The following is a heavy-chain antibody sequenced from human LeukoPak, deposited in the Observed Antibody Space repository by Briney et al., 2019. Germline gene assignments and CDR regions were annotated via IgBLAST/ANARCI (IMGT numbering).Heavy chain of an antibody. CDR2: ISHSGST. D-gene: IGHD5-18*01. J-gene: IGHJ5*02. V-gene: IGHV4-34*01. CDR1: GGSFSDYY. CDR3: ARGVYNYGGHNWFDP. Sequence: SETLSLTCAVYGGSFSDYYWSWIRQPPGKGLEWIGEISHSGSTDYKPSLKSRVTISVDTSKNQFSLKLSSVTAADTAVYYCARGVYNYGGHNWFDPWGQGTLVTVSS.